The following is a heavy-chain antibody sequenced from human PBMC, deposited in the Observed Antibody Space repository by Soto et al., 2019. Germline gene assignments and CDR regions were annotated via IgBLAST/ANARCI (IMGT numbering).Heavy chain of an antibody. CDR2: IYYSGST. J-gene: IGHJ6*03. CDR1: GGSISSYY. CDR3: ARHGKIAARGYYYYYMDV. V-gene: IGHV4-59*08. D-gene: IGHD6-6*01. Sequence: SETLSLTCTVSGGSISSYYWSWIRQPPGKGLEWIGYIYYSGSTNYNPSLKSRVTISVDTSKNQFSLKLSSVTAADTAVYYCARHGKIAARGYYYYYMDVWGKGTTVTVSS.